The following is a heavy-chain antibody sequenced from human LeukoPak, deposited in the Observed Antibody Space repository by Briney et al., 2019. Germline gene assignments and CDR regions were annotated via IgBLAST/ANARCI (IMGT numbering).Heavy chain of an antibody. V-gene: IGHV3-30*18. Sequence: GGSLRLSCAASGFTFSSYGMHWVRQAPGKGLEWVAVISYDGSNKYYADSVKGRFTISRDNSKNTLYLQMNCLRAEDTAVYYCAKGTTAVAYYFDYWGQGTLVTVSS. CDR1: GFTFSSYG. J-gene: IGHJ4*02. CDR2: ISYDGSNK. D-gene: IGHD6-19*01. CDR3: AKGTTAVAYYFDY.